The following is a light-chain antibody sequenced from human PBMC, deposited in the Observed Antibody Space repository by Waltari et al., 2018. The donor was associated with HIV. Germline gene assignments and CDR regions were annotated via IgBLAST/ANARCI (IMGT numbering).Light chain of an antibody. CDR3: QHYNNWLLT. J-gene: IGKJ3*01. CDR1: QSVSSN. Sequence: EIVMTQSPATLSVSPGERATLSCRASQSVSSNLAWYQQKPGQAPRLLIYGASTRATGIPARFSGSWSGTEFTLTISSLQSEDFAVYYCQHYNNWLLTFGPGTKVDIK. CDR2: GAS. V-gene: IGKV3-15*01.